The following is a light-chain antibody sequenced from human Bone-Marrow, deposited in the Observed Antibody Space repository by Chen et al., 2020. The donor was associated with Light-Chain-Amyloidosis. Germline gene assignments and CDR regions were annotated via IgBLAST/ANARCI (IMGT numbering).Light chain of an antibody. CDR3: QSADSSGTYEGI. V-gene: IGLV3-25*03. CDR1: DLPTKY. CDR2: RDT. Sequence: SYELTQPPSVSVSPGQTARITCSGDDLPTKYAYWYQQKPGQAPVLVIHRDTERPSGISERFSGSSSGTTATVTISGVQAEDGADYHCQSADSSGTYEGIFGGGTKLTVL. J-gene: IGLJ2*01.